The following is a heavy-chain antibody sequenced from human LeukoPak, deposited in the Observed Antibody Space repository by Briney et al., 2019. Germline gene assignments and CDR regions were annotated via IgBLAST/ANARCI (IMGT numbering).Heavy chain of an antibody. CDR3: AREGDSRWGELSP. J-gene: IGHJ1*01. D-gene: IGHD3-16*02. Sequence: GGSLRLSCAASGFTFSTYAIHWVRQAPGKGLEWVAVIWFDGSEQYYADSVKGRFIVSRDNSKSTSNLQLNSLRAEDTAVYYCAREGDSRWGELSPWGQGTLVTVSS. V-gene: IGHV3-33*01. CDR2: IWFDGSEQ. CDR1: GFTFSTYA.